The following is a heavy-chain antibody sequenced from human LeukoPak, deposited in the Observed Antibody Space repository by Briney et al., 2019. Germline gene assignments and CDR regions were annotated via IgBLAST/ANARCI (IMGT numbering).Heavy chain of an antibody. CDR3: ARQPPHEESFRYDFWSGYYPNGGFDY. Sequence: SETLSLTCTVSGGSISSSSYYWGWIRQPPGKGLEWIGSIYYSGSTYYNPSLKSRVTISVYTSKNQFSLKLSSVTAADTAVYYCARQPPHEESFRYDFWSGYYPNGGFDYWGQGTLVTVSS. J-gene: IGHJ4*02. V-gene: IGHV4-39*01. D-gene: IGHD3-3*01. CDR2: IYYSGST. CDR1: GGSISSSSYY.